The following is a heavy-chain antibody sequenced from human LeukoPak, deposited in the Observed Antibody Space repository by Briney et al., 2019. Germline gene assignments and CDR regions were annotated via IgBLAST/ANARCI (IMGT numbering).Heavy chain of an antibody. V-gene: IGHV1-18*01. CDR2: ISGYKGNT. D-gene: IGHD3-22*01. J-gene: IGHJ4*02. CDR1: GYTFTSYG. CDR3: ARLKGYDSIGYHDY. Sequence: ASVKVSCKASGYTFTSYGVSWVRQAPGQGLEWMGWISGYKGNTNYAQNLQGRVTMTTDTSTSTAYMELRSLRSDDTAVYYCARLKGYDSIGYHDYWGQGTLVTVSS.